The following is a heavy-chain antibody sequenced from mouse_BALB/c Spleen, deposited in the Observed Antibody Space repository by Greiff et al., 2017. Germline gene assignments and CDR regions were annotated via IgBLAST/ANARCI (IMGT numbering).Heavy chain of an antibody. V-gene: IGHV5-6-3*01. Sequence: EVMLVESGGGLVQPGGSLKLSCAASGFTFSSYGMSWVRQSPDKGLELVATINSNGGSTYYPDSVKGRFTISRDNAKNTRYLQMSSLKSEDTAMYYCARDRQRSVAGAMDYWGQGTSVTVSS. D-gene: IGHD1-1*01. CDR2: INSNGGST. J-gene: IGHJ4*01. CDR1: GFTFSSYG. CDR3: ARDRQRSVAGAMDY.